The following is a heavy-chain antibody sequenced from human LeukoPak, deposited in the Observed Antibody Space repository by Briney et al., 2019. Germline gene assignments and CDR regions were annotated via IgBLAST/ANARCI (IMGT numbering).Heavy chain of an antibody. CDR2: INPNSGGT. CDR3: ARVTAVAGRGPYNWFDP. CDR1: GYTFTGYY. Sequence: ASVKVSCKASGYTFTGYYMHWVRQAPGQGLEWMGWINPNSGGTNYAQKFQGRVTMTRDTSISTAYMELSRLRSDDTAVYYRARVTAVAGRGPYNWFDPWGQGTLVTVSS. V-gene: IGHV1-2*02. D-gene: IGHD6-19*01. J-gene: IGHJ5*02.